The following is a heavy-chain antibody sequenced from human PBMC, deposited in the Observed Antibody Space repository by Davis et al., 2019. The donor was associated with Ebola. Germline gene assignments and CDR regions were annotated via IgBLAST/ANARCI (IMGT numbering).Heavy chain of an antibody. D-gene: IGHD6-6*01. CDR2: IIPIFGTA. J-gene: IGHJ6*02. CDR1: GGTFSSYA. CDR3: ARVGIWSIAASDYYYYGMDV. V-gene: IGHV1-69*06. Sequence: SVKVSCKASGGTFSSYAISWVRQAPGQGLEWMGGIIPIFGTANYAQKFQGRVTITADKSTSTAYMELSSLRSEDTAVYYCARVGIWSIAASDYYYYGMDVWGQGTTVTVSS.